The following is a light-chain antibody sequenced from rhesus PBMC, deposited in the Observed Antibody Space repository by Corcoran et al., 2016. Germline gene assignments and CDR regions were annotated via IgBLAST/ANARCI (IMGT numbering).Light chain of an antibody. CDR1: QGISSY. V-gene: IGKV1-32*01. CDR3: RQYKTLPWT. Sequence: DIQMTQSPSSLSASVGDRVTITCRASQGISSYLIWYQQKRGKAHKLLLYYAKRLERGVPSRVSGSGSGTDFTLTFGSLQPEDFATYYCRQYKTLPWTFGQGTKVEIK. J-gene: IGKJ1*01. CDR2: YAK.